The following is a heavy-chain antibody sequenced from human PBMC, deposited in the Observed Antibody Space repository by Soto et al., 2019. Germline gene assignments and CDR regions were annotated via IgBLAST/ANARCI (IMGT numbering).Heavy chain of an antibody. D-gene: IGHD1-1*01. CDR3: ARDMTSKYTRDY. CDR2: ISGSGGST. Sequence: GGSLRLSCAASGFTFSSYDMSWVRQAPGKGLEWVSAISGSGGSTYYADSVKGRFTISRDNSKNTLYLQMDGLRTEDTAVYYCARDMTSKYTRDYWGQGTLVTVSS. V-gene: IGHV3-23*01. CDR1: GFTFSSYD. J-gene: IGHJ4*02.